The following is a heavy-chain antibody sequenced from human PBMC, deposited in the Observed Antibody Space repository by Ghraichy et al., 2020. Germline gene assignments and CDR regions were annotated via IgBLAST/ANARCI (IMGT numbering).Heavy chain of an antibody. D-gene: IGHD5-24*01. CDR2: IWYDGSNK. CDR1: GFTFSSYG. V-gene: IGHV3-33*06. Sequence: GGSLRLSCAASGFTFSSYGMHWVRQAPGKGLEWVAVIWYDGSNKYYADSVKGRFTISRDNSKNTLYLQMNSLRAEDTAVYYCAKVWVERWPYGMDVWGQGTTVTVSS. J-gene: IGHJ6*02. CDR3: AKVWVERWPYGMDV.